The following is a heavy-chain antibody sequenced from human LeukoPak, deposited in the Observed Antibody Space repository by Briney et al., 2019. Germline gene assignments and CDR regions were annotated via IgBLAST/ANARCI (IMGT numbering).Heavy chain of an antibody. V-gene: IGHV3-21*04. D-gene: IGHD2-21*02. CDR1: GFTFSSYS. CDR3: AKDLAAGIVVVTAGFDY. CDR2: ISSSSSYI. J-gene: IGHJ4*02. Sequence: GGSLRLSCAASGFTFSSYSMNWVRQAPGKGLEWVSSISSSSSYICYADSVKGRFTISRDNAKNSLYLQMNSLRAEDTAVYYCAKDLAAGIVVVTAGFDYWGQGTLVTVSS.